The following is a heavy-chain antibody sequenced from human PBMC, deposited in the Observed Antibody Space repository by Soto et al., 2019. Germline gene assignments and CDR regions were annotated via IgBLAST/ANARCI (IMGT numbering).Heavy chain of an antibody. CDR3: ARGPVVIDAFDI. D-gene: IGHD2-21*01. CDR2: MNPNSGNT. CDR1: GYTFTSYD. V-gene: IGHV1-8*01. Sequence: ASVKVSCKASGYTFTSYDINWVRQAIGQGLEWMGWMNPNSGNTGYAQKFQGRVTMTRNTSISTAYMELSSLRSEDTAVYYCARGPVVIDAFDIWGQGTMVTVS. J-gene: IGHJ3*02.